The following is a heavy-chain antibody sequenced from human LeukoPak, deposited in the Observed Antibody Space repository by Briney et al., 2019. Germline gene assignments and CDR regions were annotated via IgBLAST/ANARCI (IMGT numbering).Heavy chain of an antibody. J-gene: IGHJ4*02. V-gene: IGHV3-23*01. CDR2: ISGSGGST. CDR1: GFTFSSYA. Sequence: GGSLRLSCAASGFTFSSYAMSWVRQAPGKGLEWVSAISGSGGSTYYADSVKGRFTISRDNSKNTLYLQMNSLRAENTTVYYSAKTTVTADIDYWGQGTLVTVSS. CDR3: AKTTVTADIDY. D-gene: IGHD4-17*01.